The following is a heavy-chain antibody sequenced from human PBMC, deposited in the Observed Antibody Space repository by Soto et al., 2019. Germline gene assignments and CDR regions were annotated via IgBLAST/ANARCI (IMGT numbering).Heavy chain of an antibody. D-gene: IGHD3-3*01. Sequence: QVQLQESGPGLGKPSETLSLTCTVSGGSISSYYWSWIRQPPGKGLAWIGYIYYSGSTNYNPSLKSRVTISVDTSKNQFSLKLSSVTAADTAVYYCARSEAAIFGVVIHFDYWGQGTLVTVSS. CDR3: ARSEAAIFGVVIHFDY. V-gene: IGHV4-59*01. CDR2: IYYSGST. J-gene: IGHJ4*02. CDR1: GGSISSYY.